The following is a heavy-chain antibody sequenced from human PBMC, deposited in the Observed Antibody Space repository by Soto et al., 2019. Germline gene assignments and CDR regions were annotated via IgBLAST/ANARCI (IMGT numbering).Heavy chain of an antibody. V-gene: IGHV4-59*08. CDR1: GGSISSYY. J-gene: IGHJ6*03. Sequence: SETLSLTCTVSGGSISSYYWSWIRQPPGKGLEWIGYIYYSGSTNYNPSLKSRVTISVDTSKNQFSLKLSSVTAADTAVYYCARVITYYYYMDVWGKGTTVTVSS. D-gene: IGHD3-22*01. CDR3: ARVITYYYYMDV. CDR2: IYYSGST.